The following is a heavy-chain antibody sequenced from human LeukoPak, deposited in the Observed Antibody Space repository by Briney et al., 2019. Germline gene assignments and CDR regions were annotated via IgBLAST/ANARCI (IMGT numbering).Heavy chain of an antibody. CDR2: IIPIFGTA. J-gene: IGHJ5*02. D-gene: IGHD2-2*01. V-gene: IGHV1-69*13. CDR1: GGTFNSYA. Sequence: SVKVSCKDSGGTFNSYAISWVRQAPGQGLEWMGGIIPIFGTANYAQKFQGRVTITADESTSTAYMELSSLRAEDTAVYYCARDLGTSGDGNWFDPWGQGTLVTVSS. CDR3: ARDLGTSGDGNWFDP.